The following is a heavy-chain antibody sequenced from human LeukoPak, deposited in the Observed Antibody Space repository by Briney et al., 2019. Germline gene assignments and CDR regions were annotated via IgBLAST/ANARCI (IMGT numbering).Heavy chain of an antibody. CDR3: ARVHGDYLDGTNNWFDP. Sequence: SQTLSLTCTVSGGSISSGGYYWSWIRQHPGKGLEWIGYIYYSGSTYYTPSLKNRVTISVATSKNQFSLRLSSVTAVDTAVYYCARVHGDYLDGTNNWFDPWGQGTLVTVSS. CDR1: GGSISSGGYY. D-gene: IGHD4-17*01. CDR2: IYYSGST. J-gene: IGHJ5*02. V-gene: IGHV4-31*03.